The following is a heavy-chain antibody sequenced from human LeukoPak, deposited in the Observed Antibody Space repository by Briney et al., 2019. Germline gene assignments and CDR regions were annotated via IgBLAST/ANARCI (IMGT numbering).Heavy chain of an antibody. Sequence: GGSLRLSCAASGFTFSSYSMNWVRQAPGKGLEWVSSISSSSSYIYYADSVKGRFTISRDNAKNSLYLQMNSLRAEDTAVYYCARPPRYCSSTSCYAGAGDDALDIWGQGTMVTVSS. V-gene: IGHV3-21*01. CDR3: ARPPRYCSSTSCYAGAGDDALDI. CDR2: ISSSSSYI. CDR1: GFTFSSYS. D-gene: IGHD2-2*01. J-gene: IGHJ3*02.